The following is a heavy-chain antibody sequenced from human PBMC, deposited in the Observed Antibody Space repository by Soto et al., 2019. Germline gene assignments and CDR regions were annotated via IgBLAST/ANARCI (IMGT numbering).Heavy chain of an antibody. V-gene: IGHV3-30*18. D-gene: IGHD2-15*01. CDR1: GFTFSSYG. J-gene: IGHJ3*02. CDR3: AKGRYCSGGSCQEVWAFDI. Sequence: GSLRLSCAASGFTFSSYGMHWVRQAPGKGLEWVAVISYDGSNKYYADSVKGRFTISRDNSKNTLYLQMNSLRAEDTAVYYCAKGRYCSGGSCQEVWAFDIWGQGTMVTVSS. CDR2: ISYDGSNK.